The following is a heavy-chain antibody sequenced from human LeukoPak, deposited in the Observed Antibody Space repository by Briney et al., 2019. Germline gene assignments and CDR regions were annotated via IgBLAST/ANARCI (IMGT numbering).Heavy chain of an antibody. J-gene: IGHJ4*02. D-gene: IGHD3-16*02. Sequence: QSGRSLRLSCTASGFTFSSYGMHWVRQAPGRGLEYVSAITSSGGSTFYADSVKGRFTISRDNSKNTLYLQMDSLRADDMAVYYCTRGPGYDYVWGSYRADYWGQGTLVTVSS. CDR3: TRGPGYDYVWGSYRADY. CDR2: ITSSGGST. CDR1: GFTFSSYG. V-gene: IGHV3-64*02.